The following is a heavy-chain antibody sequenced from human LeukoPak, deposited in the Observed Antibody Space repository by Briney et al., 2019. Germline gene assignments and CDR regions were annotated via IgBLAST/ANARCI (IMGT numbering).Heavy chain of an antibody. CDR3: ARGDYDILTGLRFDY. J-gene: IGHJ4*02. CDR2: IYYSGST. CDR1: DGSISSYY. V-gene: IGHV4-59*01. D-gene: IGHD3-9*01. Sequence: SETLSLTCTVSDGSISSYYWSWIRQPPGKGLEWIGYIYYSGSTNYNPSLKSRVTISVDTSKNQFSLKLSSVTAADTAVYYCARGDYDILTGLRFDYWGQGTLVTVSS.